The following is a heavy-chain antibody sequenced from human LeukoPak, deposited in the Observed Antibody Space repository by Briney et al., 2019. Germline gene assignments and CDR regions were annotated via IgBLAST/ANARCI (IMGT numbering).Heavy chain of an antibody. J-gene: IGHJ5*02. D-gene: IGHD2-2*01. CDR1: GFTFDDYG. Sequence: GGSLRLSCAASGFTFDDYGMSWVRQAPGKGLEWVSGINWNGGSTGYADSVKGRFTISRDNAKNSLYLQMNSLRAEDTALYHCARGDIGVPAAMFVSPEDWFDPWGQGTLVTVSS. CDR3: ARGDIGVPAAMFVSPEDWFDP. V-gene: IGHV3-20*01. CDR2: INWNGGST.